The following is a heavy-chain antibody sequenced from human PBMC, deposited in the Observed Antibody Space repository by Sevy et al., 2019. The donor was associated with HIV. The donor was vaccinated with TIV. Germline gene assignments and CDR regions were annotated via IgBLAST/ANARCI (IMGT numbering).Heavy chain of an antibody. V-gene: IGHV1-69*06. CDR3: ARGAVLGDGYNSLILDY. CDR1: GGTFSRYA. D-gene: IGHD5-12*01. CDR2: IIPIFGTA. J-gene: IGHJ4*02. Sequence: ASVKVSCKASGGTFSRYAISWVRQAPGQGLEWMGGIIPIFGTANYAQKFQGRVTITADKSTSTAYMELSSLRSEDTAVYYCARGAVLGDGYNSLILDYWGQGTLVTVSS.